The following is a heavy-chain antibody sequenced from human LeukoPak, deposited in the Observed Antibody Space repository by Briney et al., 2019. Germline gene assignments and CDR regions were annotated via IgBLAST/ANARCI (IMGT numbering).Heavy chain of an antibody. CDR3: AKDHLPGIVVADRDY. D-gene: IGHD6-19*01. CDR1: GFTFSSYA. V-gene: IGHV3-23*01. J-gene: IGHJ4*02. CDR2: ISGSGGST. Sequence: GGSLRLSCAASGFTFSSYAMSWVRQAPGKGLEWVSAISGSGGSTYSADSVKGRFTISRDNSKNTLYLQINSLRAEDTAVYYCAKDHLPGIVVADRDYWGQGTLVTVSS.